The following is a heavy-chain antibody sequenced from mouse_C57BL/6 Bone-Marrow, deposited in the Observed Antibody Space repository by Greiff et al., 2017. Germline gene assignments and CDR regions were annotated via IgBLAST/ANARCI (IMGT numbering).Heavy chain of an antibody. CDR1: GFTFSSYA. J-gene: IGHJ3*01. Sequence: EVMLVESGGGLVKPGGSLKLSCAASGFTFSSYAMSWVRQTPEKRLEWVATISDGGSYTYYPDNVKGRFTISRDNAKNNLYLQMSHLKSEDTAMYYCARDGGVYGAYWGQGTLVTVSA. V-gene: IGHV5-4*01. CDR2: ISDGGSYT. CDR3: ARDGGVYGAY. D-gene: IGHD1-1*02.